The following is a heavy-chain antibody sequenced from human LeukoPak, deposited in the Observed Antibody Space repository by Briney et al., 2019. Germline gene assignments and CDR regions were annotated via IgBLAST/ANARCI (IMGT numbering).Heavy chain of an antibody. Sequence: PSETLSLTCAVYGGSFSGYYWSWIRQPPGKGLEWIGEIYHSGSTNYNPSLKSRVTISVDKSKNQFSLKLSSVTAADTAVYYCARVGGDFDYWGQGTLVTVSS. V-gene: IGHV4-34*01. CDR2: IYHSGST. CDR3: ARVGGDFDY. J-gene: IGHJ4*02. D-gene: IGHD3-16*01. CDR1: GGSFSGYY.